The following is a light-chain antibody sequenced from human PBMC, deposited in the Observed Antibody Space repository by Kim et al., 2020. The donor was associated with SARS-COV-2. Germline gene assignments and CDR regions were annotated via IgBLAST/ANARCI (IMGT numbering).Light chain of an antibody. CDR1: QTISNL. CDR3: QHYNGY. J-gene: IGKJ2*01. CDR2: KAS. Sequence: SPLCASVGDRVTITCRASQTISNLLAWYQQKPGKAPRLLIHKASGLESGVPSRFSGSGSGTEFTLTISSLQPDDFATYYCQHYNGYFGQGTKLEI. V-gene: IGKV1-5*03.